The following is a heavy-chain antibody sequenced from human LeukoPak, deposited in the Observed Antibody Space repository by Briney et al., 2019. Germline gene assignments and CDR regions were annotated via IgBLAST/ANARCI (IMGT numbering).Heavy chain of an antibody. D-gene: IGHD6-6*01. V-gene: IGHV4-59*08. CDR2: IYYSGST. CDR1: GGSISSYY. CDR3: ARHTYARPFDS. J-gene: IGHJ4*02. Sequence: SETLSLTCTASGGSISSYYWSWIRQPPGKGLEWIGYIYYSGSTNYNPSLKSRVTISVDTSKNQFSLKVSSVTAADTAIYYCARHTYARPFDSWGQGTLVTVSS.